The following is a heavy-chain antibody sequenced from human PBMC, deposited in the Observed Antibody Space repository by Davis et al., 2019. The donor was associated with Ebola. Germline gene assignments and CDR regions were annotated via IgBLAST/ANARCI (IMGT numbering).Heavy chain of an antibody. CDR3: ARVAAGRGWY. J-gene: IGHJ4*02. Sequence: SETLSLTCTVSGGSISSYYWSWIRQPPGKGLEWIGYIYYSGSTNYNPSLKSRVTISVDTSKNQFSLKLSSVTAADTAVYYCARVAAGRGWYWGQGTLVTVSS. D-gene: IGHD6-13*01. V-gene: IGHV4-59*08. CDR1: GGSISSYY. CDR2: IYYSGST.